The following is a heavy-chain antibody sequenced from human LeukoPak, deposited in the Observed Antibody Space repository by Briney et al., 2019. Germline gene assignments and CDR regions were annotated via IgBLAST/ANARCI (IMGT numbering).Heavy chain of an antibody. D-gene: IGHD2-21*01. CDR2: IWYDGSNK. CDR3: ARGIQGYYFDY. V-gene: IGHV3-33*01. CDR1: GFTFGSYG. Sequence: PGRSLRLSCAASGFTFGSYGMHWVRQAPGKGLEWVAVIWYDGSNKYYADSVKGRFTISRDNSKNTLYLQMNSLRAEDTAVYYCARGIQGYYFDYWGQGTLVTVSS. J-gene: IGHJ4*02.